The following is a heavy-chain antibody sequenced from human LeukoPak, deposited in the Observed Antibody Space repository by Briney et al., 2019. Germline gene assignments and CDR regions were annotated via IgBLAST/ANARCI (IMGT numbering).Heavy chain of an antibody. CDR1: GYTFTSYY. Sequence: ASVKVSCKASGYTFTSYYMHWVRQAPGQGLEWMGIINPSGGSTSCAQKFQGRVTMTRDMSTSTVYMELSSLRSEDTAVYYCARGVHRRYYDSSAYFSDWGQGTLVTVSS. CDR3: ARGVHRRYYDSSAYFSD. J-gene: IGHJ4*02. CDR2: INPSGGST. D-gene: IGHD3-22*01. V-gene: IGHV1-46*01.